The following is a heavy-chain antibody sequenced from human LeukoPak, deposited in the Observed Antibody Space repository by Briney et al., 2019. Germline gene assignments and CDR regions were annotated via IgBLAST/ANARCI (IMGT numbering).Heavy chain of an antibody. CDR1: GFTFSSYA. CDR2: ISGSGGST. J-gene: IGHJ4*02. Sequence: PGGSLRLSCAASGFTFSSYAMSWVRQAPGKGLEWVSAISGSGGSTYYADSVKGRFTISRDNSKNTLYLQMNSLRAEDTAVYYCAKVNMITFGGVIVIPYYFDYWGQGTLVTVSS. CDR3: AKVNMITFGGVIVIPYYFDY. V-gene: IGHV3-23*01. D-gene: IGHD3-16*02.